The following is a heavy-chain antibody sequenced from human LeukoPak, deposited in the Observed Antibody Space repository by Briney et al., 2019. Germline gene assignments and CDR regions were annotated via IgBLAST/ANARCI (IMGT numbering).Heavy chain of an antibody. V-gene: IGHV3-21*01. D-gene: IGHD6-13*01. CDR3: ARDPSSRGGFDY. Sequence: GGSLRLSCATSGFTFSIYTVNWVRQAPGKGLEWVSSISGSNTYIYYADSVKGRFTISRDNAKNSLYLQMNSLRGEDTAVYYCARDPSSRGGFDYWGQGTLVTVSS. J-gene: IGHJ4*02. CDR1: GFTFSIYT. CDR2: ISGSNTYI.